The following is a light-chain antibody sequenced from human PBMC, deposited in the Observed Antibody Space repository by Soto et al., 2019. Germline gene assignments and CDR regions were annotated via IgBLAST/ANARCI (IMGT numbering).Light chain of an antibody. CDR1: QSISSN. J-gene: IGKJ2*01. V-gene: IGKV3-15*01. CDR2: GAS. Sequence: EIVMTQSPATLSMSPGERATLSCRASQSISSNLAWYQQTPGQAPRLLIYGASTRATGIPARFSGSGSGTDFTLTISSRQSEDFAIYYCQQYNNWPPLYTFGQGTKLENK. CDR3: QQYNNWPPLYT.